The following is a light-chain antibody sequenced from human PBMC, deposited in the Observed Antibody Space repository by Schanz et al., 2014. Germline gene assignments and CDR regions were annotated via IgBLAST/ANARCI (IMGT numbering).Light chain of an antibody. V-gene: IGKV3-20*01. CDR2: GAS. CDR3: QQYGSSLMYT. CDR1: QSVSSID. J-gene: IGKJ2*01. Sequence: EIVLTQSPGALSLSPGDRATLSCRASQSVSSIDLAWYQQLPGQAPRLLIYGASSRATGIPDRFSGSGSGTDFTLTISSLEPEDFAVYYCQQYGSSLMYTFGQGTKVEIK.